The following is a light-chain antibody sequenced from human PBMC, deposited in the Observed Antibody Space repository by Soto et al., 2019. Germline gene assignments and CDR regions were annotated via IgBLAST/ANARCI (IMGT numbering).Light chain of an antibody. CDR3: QQYDNWPLT. J-gene: IGKJ4*01. Sequence: EIVMTQSPVTLSVSPGDRAALSCRASQSVNSHLAWYQQKPGQAPRLLLYGASTRAAVVPARFSGSGSGTDFTLTILSLQSEDFAVYYCQQYDNWPLTFGGGTKVEIK. CDR2: GAS. V-gene: IGKV3-15*01. CDR1: QSVNSH.